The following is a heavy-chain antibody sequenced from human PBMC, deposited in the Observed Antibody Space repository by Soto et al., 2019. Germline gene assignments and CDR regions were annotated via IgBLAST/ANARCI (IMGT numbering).Heavy chain of an antibody. CDR1: GFTFSSYA. Sequence: EVQLLESGGGLVQPGGSLRLSCAASGFTFSSYAMSWVRQAPGKGLEWVSAISGSGGSTYYADSVKGRFTISRDNSKNTLYLQMNSLRADDTAVYYCAKSRLCSGGSCYSFDYWGQGTLVTVSS. J-gene: IGHJ4*02. CDR3: AKSRLCSGGSCYSFDY. CDR2: ISGSGGST. V-gene: IGHV3-23*01. D-gene: IGHD2-15*01.